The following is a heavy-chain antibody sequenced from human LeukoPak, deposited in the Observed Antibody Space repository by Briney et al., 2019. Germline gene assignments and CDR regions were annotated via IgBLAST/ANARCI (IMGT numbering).Heavy chain of an antibody. J-gene: IGHJ3*02. CDR2: IRRDGSVE. CDR1: GFTFSSHW. D-gene: IGHD3-22*01. V-gene: IGHV3-7*01. CDR3: ARDSNPQSSGYYFDAFDM. Sequence: PGGSLRLSCAASGFTFSSHWMTWVRQAPGKGLEWVANIRRDGSVEYYVDSVKGRFTISRDNTKNSLYLQMNSLRVEDTAVYYCARDSNPQSSGYYFDAFDMWGQGTMVTVSS.